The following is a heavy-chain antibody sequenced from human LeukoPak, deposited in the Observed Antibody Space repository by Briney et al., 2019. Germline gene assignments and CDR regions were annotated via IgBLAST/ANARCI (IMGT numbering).Heavy chain of an antibody. V-gene: IGHV1-69*06. CDR3: ARGPPWTTGTTSYHYYYRDI. Sequence: ASVKVSCKASVGTFSTYAISWVRQAPGQRLEWMGMIIPIFGTTNYAQRFQGRVTITADKSTTTAYMELRNLRSEDTAVYYCARGPPWTTGTTSYHYYYRDIWGKGATVTVSS. D-gene: IGHD1-1*01. J-gene: IGHJ6*03. CDR1: VGTFSTYA. CDR2: IIPIFGTT.